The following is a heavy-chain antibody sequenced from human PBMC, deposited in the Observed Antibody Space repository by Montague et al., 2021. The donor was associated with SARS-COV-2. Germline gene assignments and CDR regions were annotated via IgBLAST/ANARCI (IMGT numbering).Heavy chain of an antibody. J-gene: IGHJ4*02. Sequence: TLSLTCTVPGGSISSSSYYWGWIRQPPGKGLEWIGSIYYSGSTYYNPSLKSRVTISVDTSKNQFSLKLSSVTAADTAVYYCARQRRGGLVSTPRFFDYWGQGTLVTVSS. CDR3: ARQRRGGLVSTPRFFDY. CDR1: GGSISSSSYY. V-gene: IGHV4-39*01. CDR2: IYYSGST. D-gene: IGHD6-19*01.